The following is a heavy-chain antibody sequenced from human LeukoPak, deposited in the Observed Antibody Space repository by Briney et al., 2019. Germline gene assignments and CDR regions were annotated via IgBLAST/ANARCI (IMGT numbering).Heavy chain of an antibody. D-gene: IGHD4-23*01. CDR1: GGSISSYY. J-gene: IGHJ4*02. CDR2: IYYSGST. Sequence: PSETLSLTCTVSGGSISSYYWSWIRQPPGKGLEWIGYIYYSGSTNYNPSLKSRVTISVDTSKNQFSLKLSYVTAADTAVYYSATADRCGNSRYLGQGTIVTVSS. CDR3: ATADRCGNSRY. V-gene: IGHV4-59*01.